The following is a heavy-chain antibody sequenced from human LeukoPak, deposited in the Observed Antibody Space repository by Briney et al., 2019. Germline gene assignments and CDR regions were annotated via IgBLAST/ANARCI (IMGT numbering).Heavy chain of an antibody. D-gene: IGHD3-3*01. Sequence: SVKVSCKASGGKFSSYAISWVRQAPGQGLEWMGGIIPMFGTTNYAQKLQGRVTMTTDTSTSTAYMELRSLRSDDTAVYYCARDLYDFWSGYYGFSVGWGQGTLVTVPS. CDR3: ARDLYDFWSGYYGFSVG. CDR2: IIPMFGTT. J-gene: IGHJ4*02. V-gene: IGHV1-69*05. CDR1: GGKFSSYA.